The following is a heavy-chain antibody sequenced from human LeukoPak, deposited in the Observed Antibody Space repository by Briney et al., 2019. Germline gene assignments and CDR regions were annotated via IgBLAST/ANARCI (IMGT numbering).Heavy chain of an antibody. J-gene: IGHJ5*01. Sequence: CAASGFTFSSCAMSWIRQPPGKGLEWIGYIYYSGSTNYNPSLKSRVTISVGTSKNQFSLKLSSVTAADTAVYYCAGGITMVRGVILDSWGQGTLVTVSS. CDR2: IYYSGST. CDR3: AGGITMVRGVILDS. V-gene: IGHV4-59*12. CDR1: GFTFSSCA. D-gene: IGHD3-10*01.